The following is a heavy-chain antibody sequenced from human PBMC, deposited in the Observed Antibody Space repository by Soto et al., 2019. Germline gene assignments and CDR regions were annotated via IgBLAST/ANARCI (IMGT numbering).Heavy chain of an antibody. CDR3: ARYSFGSGLYFCDY. D-gene: IGHD3-10*01. CDR1: GFSLNTSGVG. Sequence: QITLKESGPTLVKPTQTLTLTCTFSGFSLNTSGVGVGWIRQPPGEALEWLTLIYWDDDKRYSPSLKTRLTIXXXTXKHQVVRTMTHMDPVDTAPYYCARYSFGSGLYFCDYWGQGTLVTVSS. J-gene: IGHJ4*02. V-gene: IGHV2-5*02. CDR2: IYWDDDK.